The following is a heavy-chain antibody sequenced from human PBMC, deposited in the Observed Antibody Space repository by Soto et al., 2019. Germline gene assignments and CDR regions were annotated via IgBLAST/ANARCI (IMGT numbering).Heavy chain of an antibody. V-gene: IGHV3-23*01. Sequence: EVQLLEPGGALVQSGGSLRLSCAASGFTFSNFAMSWVRQAPGKGLEWVSGISGSGDNKEHADSLKGRLTICRDNSKNTLYMQMSSLRAENTSVYYCGKGSDYVVKETPFSKAQYYYSCMDVWGKGTTVTVSS. CDR2: ISGSGDNK. CDR1: GFTFSNFA. CDR3: GKGSDYVVKETPFSKAQYYYSCMDV. J-gene: IGHJ6*03. D-gene: IGHD5-12*01.